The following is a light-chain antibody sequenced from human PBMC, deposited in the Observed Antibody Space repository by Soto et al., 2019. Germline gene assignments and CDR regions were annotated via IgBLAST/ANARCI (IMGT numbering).Light chain of an antibody. CDR1: QSISSW. J-gene: IGKJ5*01. V-gene: IGKV1-5*01. CDR3: QQSDSITIT. Sequence: DIQMTHSPSTLATSAVDRVKITFRASQSISSWLAWYQQRPGKAPKVLIYDASSLGSGAPSRFSGSGSGTEFTLTITRLQPDDFATYYCQQSDSITITVGPGTRLEI. CDR2: DAS.